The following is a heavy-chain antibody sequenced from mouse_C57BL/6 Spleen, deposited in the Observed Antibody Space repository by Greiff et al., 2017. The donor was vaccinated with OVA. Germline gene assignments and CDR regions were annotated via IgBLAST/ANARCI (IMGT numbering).Heavy chain of an antibody. Sequence: EVKLVESEGGLVQPGRSMKLSCTASGFTFSDYYMAWVRQVPEKGLEWVANINYDGSSTYYLDSLKSRFIISRDNAKNILYLQMSSLKSEDTATYYCARDGLNYFDYWGQGTTLTVSS. CDR2: INYDGSST. J-gene: IGHJ2*01. CDR3: ARDGLNYFDY. V-gene: IGHV5-16*01. D-gene: IGHD1-3*01. CDR1: GFTFSDYY.